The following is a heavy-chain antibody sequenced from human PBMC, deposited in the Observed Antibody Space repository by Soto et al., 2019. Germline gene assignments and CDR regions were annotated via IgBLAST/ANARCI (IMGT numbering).Heavy chain of an antibody. J-gene: IGHJ3*02. V-gene: IGHV1-18*01. CDR3: ARDGRPYCSGGRCLDAFDI. Sequence: ASVKVSCKASGYTFTSYGISWVRQAPGQGLEWMGWISAYNGNTNYAQKLQGRVTMTTDTSTSTAYMERRSLRSDDTAVYYCARDGRPYCSGGRCLDAFDIWGQGTVVTVSS. CDR2: ISAYNGNT. CDR1: GYTFTSYG. D-gene: IGHD2-15*01.